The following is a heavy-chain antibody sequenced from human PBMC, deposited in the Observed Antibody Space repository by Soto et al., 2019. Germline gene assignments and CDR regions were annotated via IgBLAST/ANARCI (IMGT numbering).Heavy chain of an antibody. D-gene: IGHD6-13*01. Sequence: GGSLRLSCAASGFTFSSYSMNWVRQAPGKGLEWVSSISSSSSYIYYADSVKGRFTISRDNAKNSLYLQMNSLRAEDTGVYYWASDEIYSSSWFDYWGQGTLVTVSS. CDR1: GFTFSSYS. J-gene: IGHJ4*02. V-gene: IGHV3-21*01. CDR2: ISSSSSYI. CDR3: ASDEIYSSSWFDY.